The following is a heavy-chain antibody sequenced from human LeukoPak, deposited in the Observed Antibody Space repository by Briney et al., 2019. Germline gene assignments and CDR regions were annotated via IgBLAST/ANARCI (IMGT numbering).Heavy chain of an antibody. CDR2: IHKSAIT. CDR1: GFTVSSNY. Sequence: GGSLRLSCAASGFTVSSNYMTWVRQAPGKGLEWVSVIHKSAITYYADSVKGRFTISRDNSKNTLYLQMNSLRAEDTAVYYCAKCARGATPNCYFDYWGQGTLVTVSS. D-gene: IGHD1-26*01. J-gene: IGHJ4*02. V-gene: IGHV3-53*01. CDR3: AKCARGATPNCYFDY.